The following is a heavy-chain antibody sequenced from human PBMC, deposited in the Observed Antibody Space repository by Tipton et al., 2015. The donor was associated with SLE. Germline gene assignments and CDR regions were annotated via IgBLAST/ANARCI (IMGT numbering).Heavy chain of an antibody. CDR3: ARHDTNYGRNWFDP. Sequence: TLSLTCTVSGGSISSYYWSWIRQPAGKGLEWIGRITNSGNTYYTPSFQSRVTMSVDTSKNHFSLKLSSVTAADTAVYYCARHDTNYGRNWFDPWGQGTLVTVSS. D-gene: IGHD2-8*01. V-gene: IGHV4-59*05. CDR2: ITNSGNT. J-gene: IGHJ5*02. CDR1: GGSISSYY.